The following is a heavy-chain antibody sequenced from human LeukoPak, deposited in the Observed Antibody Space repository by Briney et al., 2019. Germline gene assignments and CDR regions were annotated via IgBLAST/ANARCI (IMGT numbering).Heavy chain of an antibody. CDR3: ARPTLAAAGPASGMDV. CDR2: ISSNGGST. D-gene: IGHD6-13*01. CDR1: GFTFSSYA. V-gene: IGHV3-64*01. Sequence: GGSLRLSCAASGFTFSSYAMHWVRQAPGKGLEYVSAISSNGGSTYYANSVKGRFTISRDNSKNTLYLQMGSLRAEDTAVYYCARPTLAAAGPASGMDVWGQGTTVTVSS. J-gene: IGHJ6*02.